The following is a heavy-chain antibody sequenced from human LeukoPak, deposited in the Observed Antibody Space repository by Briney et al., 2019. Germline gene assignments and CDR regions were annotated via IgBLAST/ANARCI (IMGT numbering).Heavy chain of an antibody. Sequence: SVKVSCKASGGTFSSYAISWVRQAPGQGLEWMGRIIPILGIANYAQKFQGRVTITADKSTSTAYMELSSLRSEDTAVYYCARFVYGDYKLDYWGQGTLVTVSS. J-gene: IGHJ4*02. CDR3: ARFVYGDYKLDY. CDR1: GGTFSSYA. CDR2: IIPILGIA. D-gene: IGHD4-17*01. V-gene: IGHV1-69*04.